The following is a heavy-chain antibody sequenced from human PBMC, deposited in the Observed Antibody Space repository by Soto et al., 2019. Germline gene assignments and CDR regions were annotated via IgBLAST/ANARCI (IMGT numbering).Heavy chain of an antibody. CDR3: AGDPHIGYYYYGMDV. J-gene: IGHJ6*02. CDR2: ISSSSSTI. Sequence: GGSLRLSCAASGFTLSSYSMNWVRQAPGKGLEWVSFISSSSSTIYYADSVKGRFTISRDNAKNSLYLQMNSLRDEDTAVYYCAGDPHIGYYYYGMDVWGQGTTVTVSS. V-gene: IGHV3-48*02. CDR1: GFTLSSYS. D-gene: IGHD2-21*01.